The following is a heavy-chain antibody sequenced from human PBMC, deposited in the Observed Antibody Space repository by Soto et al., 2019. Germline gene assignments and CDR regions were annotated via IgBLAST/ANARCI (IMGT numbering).Heavy chain of an antibody. J-gene: IGHJ4*01. CDR3: ARRMVYGGDSFDN. CDR2: IVGSGGVK. D-gene: IGHD2-21*02. Sequence: EVLLLESGGGLVQRGGSLGLSCAASGFTFNNYGMGRVRQAPGKGLEWVSSIVGSGGVKSYADSVKGRFTISRDNSRDTLYLHMSSLSAEDTAVYYCARRMVYGGDSFDNWGQGTPVTVSP. CDR1: GFTFNNYG. V-gene: IGHV3-23*01.